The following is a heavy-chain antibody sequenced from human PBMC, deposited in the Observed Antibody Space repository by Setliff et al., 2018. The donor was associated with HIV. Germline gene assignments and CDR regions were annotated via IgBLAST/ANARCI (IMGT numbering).Heavy chain of an antibody. CDR3: ARDGSRGYFDY. CDR2: FYSGGRT. D-gene: IGHD3-16*01. Sequence: PGGSLRLSCAASGFTVSSNYMSWVRQAPGKGLEWVSVFYSGGRTYYANSVKGRFTISRDNSKNAVYLQMNSLRAEDTAVYYCARDGSRGYFDYWGQGTLVTVSS. J-gene: IGHJ4*02. CDR1: GFTVSSNY. V-gene: IGHV3-53*01.